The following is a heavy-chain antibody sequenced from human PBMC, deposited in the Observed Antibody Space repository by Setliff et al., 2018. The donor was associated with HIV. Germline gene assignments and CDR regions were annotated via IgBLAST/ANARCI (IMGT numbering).Heavy chain of an antibody. CDR3: ARDHELGAFDL. J-gene: IGHJ3*01. Sequence: PSETLSLTCTVSGASISGYFWSWIRQPPGKGLEWIGYIYHTGTTSYNPSLKSRVTIQIDRSNNHFSLNLRSATTADTAVYFCARDHELGAFDLWGQGTMVTVSS. V-gene: IGHV4-59*01. CDR1: GASISGYF. D-gene: IGHD1-26*01. CDR2: IYHTGTT.